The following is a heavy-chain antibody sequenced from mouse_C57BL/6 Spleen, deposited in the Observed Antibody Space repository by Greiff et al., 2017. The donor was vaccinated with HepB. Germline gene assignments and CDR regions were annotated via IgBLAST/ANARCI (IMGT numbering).Heavy chain of an antibody. V-gene: IGHV1-54*01. J-gene: IGHJ4*01. CDR1: GYAFTNYL. CDR2: INPGSGGT. D-gene: IGHD3-1*01. CDR3: ARWDSGDAMDY. Sequence: QVQLQQSGAELVRPGTSVKVSCKASGYAFTNYLIEWVKQRPGQGLEWIGVINPGSGGTNYNEKFKGKATLTADKSSSTAYMQLSSLTSEDSAVYVCARWDSGDAMDYWGQGTSVTVSS.